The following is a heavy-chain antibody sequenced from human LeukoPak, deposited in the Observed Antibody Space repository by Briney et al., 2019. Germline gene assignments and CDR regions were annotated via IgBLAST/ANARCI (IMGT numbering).Heavy chain of an antibody. CDR1: GFTFSGSA. D-gene: IGHD3-10*01. Sequence: GGSLRLSCAASGFTFSGSAMHWVRQASGKGLEWVGRIRSKANSYATAYAASVKGRFTISRDDSKNTAYLQMNSLKTEDTAVCYCTTAYGSVDYWGQGTLVTVSS. J-gene: IGHJ4*02. V-gene: IGHV3-73*01. CDR2: IRSKANSYAT. CDR3: TTAYGSVDY.